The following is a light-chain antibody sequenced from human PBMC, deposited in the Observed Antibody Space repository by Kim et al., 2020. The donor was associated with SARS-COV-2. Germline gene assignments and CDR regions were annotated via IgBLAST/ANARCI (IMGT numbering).Light chain of an antibody. CDR2: AAS. Sequence: ASIGDRVTIPCRASQGISSWLAWYQRKPGKAPKLQIYAASTLQSGVPSRFSGSGSGTDFTLTISSLQPEDFATYSCQQGNTFPLTFGGGTKVDIK. V-gene: IGKV1-12*01. CDR1: QGISSW. CDR3: QQGNTFPLT. J-gene: IGKJ4*01.